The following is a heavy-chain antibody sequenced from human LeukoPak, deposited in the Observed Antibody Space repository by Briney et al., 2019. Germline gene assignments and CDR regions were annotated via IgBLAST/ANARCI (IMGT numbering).Heavy chain of an antibody. J-gene: IGHJ4*02. D-gene: IGHD5-18*01. CDR2: IYDDNT. CDR1: GFTVSAYA. CDR3: ARKNYSPFDY. V-gene: IGHV3-23*01. Sequence: GGSLRLSCAASGFTVSAYAMAWVRQAPGKGLEWVSTIYDDNTYYADSVKGRFAISTDNSKNTLYLQMNSLRVEDTAVYYCARKNYSPFDYWGQGTLVTVSS.